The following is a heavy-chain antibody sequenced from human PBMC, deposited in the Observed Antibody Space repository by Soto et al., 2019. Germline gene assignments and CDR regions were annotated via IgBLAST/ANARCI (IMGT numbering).Heavy chain of an antibody. CDR3: ARRYCSGGSCYYGPFDY. CDR2: IIPIFGTA. CDR1: GGTFSSYA. V-gene: IGHV1-69*01. Sequence: QVQLVQSGAEVKKPGSSVKVSCKASGGTFSSYAISWVRQAPGQGLEWMGGIIPIFGTANYAQKFQGRVTITADESKSTAYMELSSLRSEDTAVYYCARRYCSGGSCYYGPFDYWGQGTLVTVSS. J-gene: IGHJ4*02. D-gene: IGHD2-15*01.